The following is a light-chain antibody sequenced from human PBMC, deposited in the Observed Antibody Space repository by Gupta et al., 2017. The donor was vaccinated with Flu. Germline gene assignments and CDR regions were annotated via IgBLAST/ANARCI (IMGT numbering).Light chain of an antibody. V-gene: IGKV3-15*01. J-gene: IGKJ4*01. CDR1: QSVSSN. CDR3: QQYNNWPLT. CDR2: GAS. Sequence: PATLSVSPGERATLSCRASQSVSSNLAWYQQKPGQAPRFLIHGASTRATGIPARFSGSGSGTEFTLTISSLQSEDFAVYYCQQYNNWPLTFGGGTKVEIK.